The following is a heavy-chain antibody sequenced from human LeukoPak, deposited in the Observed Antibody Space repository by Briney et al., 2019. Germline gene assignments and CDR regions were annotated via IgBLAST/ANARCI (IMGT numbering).Heavy chain of an antibody. CDR3: ASSYCSGGSCPGDFDY. CDR2: ISAYNGNT. J-gene: IGHJ4*02. D-gene: IGHD2-15*01. V-gene: IGHV1-18*01. Sequence: ASVKVSCKASGYTFTSYGISWVRQAPGQGLEWMGWISAYNGNTNYAQKLQGRVTMTTDTSTSTAYMELRSPRSDDTAVYYCASSYCSGGSCPGDFDYWGQGTLVTVSS. CDR1: GYTFTSYG.